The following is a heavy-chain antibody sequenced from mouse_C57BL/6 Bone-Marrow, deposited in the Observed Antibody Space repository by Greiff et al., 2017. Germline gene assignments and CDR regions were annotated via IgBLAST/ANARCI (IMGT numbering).Heavy chain of an antibody. Sequence: VQLQQSGAELVKPGASVKMSCKASGYTFTTYPIEWMKQNHGKSLEWIGNFHPYNDDTKYNEKFKGKATLTVEKASNTVYLEISLLTSDDSAVYYGARSRTFFYYFDYWGQGTTLTVSS. V-gene: IGHV1-47*01. J-gene: IGHJ2*01. CDR2: FHPYNDDT. CDR3: ARSRTFFYYFDY. CDR1: GYTFTTYP. D-gene: IGHD1-1*01.